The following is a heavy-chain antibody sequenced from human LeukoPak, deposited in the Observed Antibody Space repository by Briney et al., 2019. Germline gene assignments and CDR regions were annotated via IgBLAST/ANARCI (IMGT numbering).Heavy chain of an antibody. CDR1: GGSFSGYY. J-gene: IGHJ4*02. D-gene: IGHD4-17*01. V-gene: IGHV4-59*01. CDR3: ARSPPLYGDYAQYYFDY. Sequence: KASETLSLTCAVYGGSFSGYYWSWIRQPPGKGLEWIGYIYYSGSTNYNPSLKSRVTISVDTSKNQFSLKLSSVTAADTAVYYCARSPPLYGDYAQYYFDYWGQGTLVTVSS. CDR2: IYYSGST.